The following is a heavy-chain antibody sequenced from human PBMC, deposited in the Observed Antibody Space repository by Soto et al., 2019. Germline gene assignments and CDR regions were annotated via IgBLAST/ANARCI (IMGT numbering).Heavy chain of an antibody. CDR3: AWSIAAAGTLDY. CDR2: MNPNSGNT. Sequence: ASVEVSCTASGYSFTSYDISWVRQATGQGLEWMGWMNPNSGNTGYAQKFQGRVTMTRNTSISTAYMELSSLRSEDTAVYYCAWSIAAAGTLDYWGQGTLVTVSS. CDR1: GYSFTSYD. J-gene: IGHJ4*02. D-gene: IGHD6-13*01. V-gene: IGHV1-8*01.